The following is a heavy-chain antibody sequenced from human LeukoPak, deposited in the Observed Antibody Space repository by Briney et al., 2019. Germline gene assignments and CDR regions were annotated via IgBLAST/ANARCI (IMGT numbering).Heavy chain of an antibody. J-gene: IGHJ4*02. Sequence: ASVKVSCKASGYTFTSYDIHWVRQATGQGLEWMGWMNPNSGNTGYAQKFRGRVTMTRNTSISTAYMELSSLRSEDTAVYYCARRSQAGGTGIGYWGQGTLVTVSS. CDR1: GYTFTSYD. CDR3: ARRSQAGGTGIGY. V-gene: IGHV1-8*01. D-gene: IGHD6-19*01. CDR2: MNPNSGNT.